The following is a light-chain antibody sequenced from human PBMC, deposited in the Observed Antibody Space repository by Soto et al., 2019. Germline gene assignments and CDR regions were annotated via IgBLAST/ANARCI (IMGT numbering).Light chain of an antibody. CDR2: DAS. Sequence: DIQMTQSPSTLSASVGDRVTITCRASQSISSWLAWYQQKPGKAPKLLIYDASSLESGVPARFSGSGSGTEFNLTISSLQSEDFAVYYCQQYYTWPRGTFGQGTKVDIK. J-gene: IGKJ1*01. CDR1: QSISSW. V-gene: IGKV1-5*01. CDR3: QQYYTWPRGT.